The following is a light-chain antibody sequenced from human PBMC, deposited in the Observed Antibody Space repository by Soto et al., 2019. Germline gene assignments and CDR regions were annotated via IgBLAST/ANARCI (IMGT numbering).Light chain of an antibody. V-gene: IGKV1-39*01. CDR3: QQANSFPLT. CDR2: AAS. CDR1: QSISSY. J-gene: IGKJ4*01. Sequence: DIQMTHSPSSLSASVGDRVTITCRSSQSISSYLNWYQQKPGKAPKLLSYAASSLQSGVPSRFSGSGSGTDFTLTISSLQPEDFATYYCQQANSFPLTLVGGTKVDIK.